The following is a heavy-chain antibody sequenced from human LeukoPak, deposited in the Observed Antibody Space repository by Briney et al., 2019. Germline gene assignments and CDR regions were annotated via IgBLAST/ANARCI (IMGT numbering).Heavy chain of an antibody. J-gene: IGHJ4*02. V-gene: IGHV1-24*01. CDR1: GYTLTELS. CDR2: FDPEDGET. Sequence: ASVKVSCKVSGYTLTELSMHWVRQAPGKGLEWMGGFDPEDGETIYAQKLQGRVTMTEDTSTDTAYMELSSLRSEDTAVYYCATVLGSSGWSFDYWGQGTLVTVSS. CDR3: ATVLGSSGWSFDY. D-gene: IGHD6-19*01.